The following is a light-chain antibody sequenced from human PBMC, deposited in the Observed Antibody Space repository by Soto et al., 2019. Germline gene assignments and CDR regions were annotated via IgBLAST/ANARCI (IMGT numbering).Light chain of an antibody. CDR3: QSYDSSLSGYV. V-gene: IGLV1-40*01. Sequence: QSVLTQPPSVSGAPGQRVTISCTGSSSNCGAGYDVHWYQQLPGTAPKLLIYGNSNRPSGVPDRFSGSKSGTSASLAITGLQAEDEADYYCQSYDSSLSGYVFGTGTKVTV. CDR1: SSNCGAGYD. J-gene: IGLJ1*01. CDR2: GNS.